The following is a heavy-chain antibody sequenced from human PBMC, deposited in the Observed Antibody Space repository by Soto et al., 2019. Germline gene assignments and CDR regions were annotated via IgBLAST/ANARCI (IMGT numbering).Heavy chain of an antibody. CDR2: INHSGST. Sequence: SETLSLTCAVYGGSCSGYYWSWIRQPPGKGLEWIGEINHSGSTNYNPSLKSRVTISVDTSKNQFSLKLSSVTAADTAVYYCARVTTAPYYYYYYMDVWGKGTTVTVS. D-gene: IGHD4-17*01. CDR1: GGSCSGYY. V-gene: IGHV4-34*01. J-gene: IGHJ6*03. CDR3: ARVTTAPYYYYYYMDV.